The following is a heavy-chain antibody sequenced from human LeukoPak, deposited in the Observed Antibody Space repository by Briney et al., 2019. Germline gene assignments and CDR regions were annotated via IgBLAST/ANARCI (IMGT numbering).Heavy chain of an antibody. CDR2: IRSKANSYAT. D-gene: IGHD4-11*01. J-gene: IGHJ4*02. V-gene: IGHV3-73*01. Sequence: GGSLRLSCAASGFTFSSYGMHWVRQASGKGLEWVGRIRSKANSYATAYAASVKGRFTISRDDSKNTAYLQMNSLKTEDTAVYYCSSPSNYGDYWGQGTLVTVSS. CDR1: GFTFSSYG. CDR3: SSPSNYGDY.